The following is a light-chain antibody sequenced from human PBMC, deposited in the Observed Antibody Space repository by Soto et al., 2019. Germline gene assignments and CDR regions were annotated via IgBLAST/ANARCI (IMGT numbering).Light chain of an antibody. CDR3: QQADTFPYT. J-gene: IGKJ2*01. V-gene: IGKV1D-12*01. Sequence: DLQLTQSPSSVSASVGDTVTMTCRASQDVSTWLAWYQQKPGKAPKLLIYATSNLQSGVPSRFSGSGSGTDFTLTITSLQPEDFASYYCQQADTFPYTFGQGTKLEIK. CDR1: QDVSTW. CDR2: ATS.